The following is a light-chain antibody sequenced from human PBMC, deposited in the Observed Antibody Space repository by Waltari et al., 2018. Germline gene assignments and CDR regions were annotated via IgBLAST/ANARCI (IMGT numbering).Light chain of an antibody. CDR3: QHYVRLPAT. CDR1: QSVSRS. CDR2: GAS. Sequence: EIVLTQSPGPLPLSPGEIATLSCRASQSVSRSLAWYQQKPGQAPRLLIYGASNRAAGIPDRFSGSGSGTDFSLTISRLEPEDFAVYYCQHYVRLPATFGQGTKVEIK. V-gene: IGKV3-20*01. J-gene: IGKJ1*01.